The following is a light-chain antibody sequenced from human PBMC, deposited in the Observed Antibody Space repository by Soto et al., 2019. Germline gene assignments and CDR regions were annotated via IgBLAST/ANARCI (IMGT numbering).Light chain of an antibody. V-gene: IGKV1-5*01. CDR3: QQYSNLST. CDR1: QNIGTS. Sequence: DIQMTQSPSALSASVGDRVTLTCRASQNIGTSLAWYQQKPGRAPKVLIYDVSTLERGVPSRFSGSQFGSEFTLTISGLQPDDFATYYCQQYSNLSTFGQGTTV. J-gene: IGKJ1*01. CDR2: DVS.